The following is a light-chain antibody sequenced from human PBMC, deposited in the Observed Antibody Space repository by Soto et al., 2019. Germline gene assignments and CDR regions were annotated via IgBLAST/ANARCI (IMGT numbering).Light chain of an antibody. J-gene: IGLJ2*01. V-gene: IGLV3-21*04. CDR2: YDF. Sequence: SYVLTQRPSVSVAPEKTASITCGGDNIGDKAVHWYQHRPGQAPRLVIYYDFERPSGIHERFSGSNSGNTATLTISRVEAGDGADYYCQVWDTANDHPIFGGGTKVTVL. CDR3: QVWDTANDHPI. CDR1: NIGDKA.